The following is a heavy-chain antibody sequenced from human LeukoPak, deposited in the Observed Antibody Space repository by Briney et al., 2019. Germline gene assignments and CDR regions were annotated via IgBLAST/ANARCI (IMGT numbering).Heavy chain of an antibody. CDR1: AGSFSGYY. CDR3: VGGSEATPNPIDNWFDP. J-gene: IGHJ5*02. V-gene: IGHV4-34*01. D-gene: IGHD1-14*01. CDR2: IYYSGDT. Sequence: SETLSLTCAVYAGSFSGYYWSWIRQPPGKGLEWIGSIYYSGDTYYNPSLKSRVTISVDTSKNQFSLRLSSVTAADTAMYYCVGGSEATPNPIDNWFDPWGQGTLVTVSS.